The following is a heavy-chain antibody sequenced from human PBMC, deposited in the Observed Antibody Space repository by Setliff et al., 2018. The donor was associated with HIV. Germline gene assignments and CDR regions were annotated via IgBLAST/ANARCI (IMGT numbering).Heavy chain of an antibody. CDR2: IFSSGST. CDR3: ARRIDNSGSFPDKNWFDT. V-gene: IGHV4-4*09. CDR1: GGSICSYC. D-gene: IGHD3-10*01. Sequence: SETLSLTCTVSGGSICSYCWNWIRQSPGRGLEWIGFIFSSGSTKYNPSLQSRVTMSIDTSKNQFSLKLTSVTAADTAVYYCARRIDNSGSFPDKNWFDTWGQGSLVTV. J-gene: IGHJ5*02.